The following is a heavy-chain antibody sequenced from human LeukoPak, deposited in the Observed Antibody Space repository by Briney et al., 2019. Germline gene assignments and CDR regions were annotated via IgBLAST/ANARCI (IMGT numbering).Heavy chain of an antibody. Sequence: GGSPRLSCAASGFTVSSNYMSWVRQAPGKGLEWVSVIYSGGTTYYADSVKGRFTISRDNSKNTLHLQMNSLRAEDTAVYYCARDQYSYAHAAHWGQGTLVTVSS. CDR3: ARDQYSYAHAAH. CDR1: GFTVSSNY. D-gene: IGHD5-18*01. CDR2: IYSGGTT. V-gene: IGHV3-66*01. J-gene: IGHJ4*02.